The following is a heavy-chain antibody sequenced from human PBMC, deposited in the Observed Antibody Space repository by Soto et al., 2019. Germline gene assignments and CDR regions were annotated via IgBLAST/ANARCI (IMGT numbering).Heavy chain of an antibody. CDR2: IVPIYRTA. Sequence: SVKVSCKASGGTFSSYRINWVRQAPGQGLEWVGGIVPIYRTADYAQKFQGRVTITADESARTSYMELRGLKSQDTAVYYCTTDFKGDTAVDYWGQGTLVTVSS. CDR3: TTDFKGDTAVDY. D-gene: IGHD5-18*01. V-gene: IGHV1-69*13. J-gene: IGHJ4*02. CDR1: GGTFSSYR.